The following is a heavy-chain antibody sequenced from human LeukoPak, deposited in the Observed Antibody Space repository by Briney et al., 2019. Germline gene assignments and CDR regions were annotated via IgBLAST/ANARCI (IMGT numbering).Heavy chain of an antibody. CDR3: AKGFDYGGNSPPGY. V-gene: IGHV3-43*01. Sequence: QAGGSLRLSCAASGFTFDDYTMHWVRQAPGKGLEWVSLISWDGGSTYYADSVKGRFTISRDNSKNSLYLQMNSLRTGDTALYYCAKGFDYGGNSPPGYWGQGTLVTVSS. J-gene: IGHJ4*02. CDR2: ISWDGGST. CDR1: GFTFDDYT. D-gene: IGHD4-23*01.